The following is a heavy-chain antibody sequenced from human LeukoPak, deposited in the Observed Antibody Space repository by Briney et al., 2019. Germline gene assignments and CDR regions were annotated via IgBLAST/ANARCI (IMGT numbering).Heavy chain of an antibody. J-gene: IGHJ4*02. Sequence: PGGSLRLSCAASGFTFSSYAMSWVRQAPGKGLEWVSAISGSGGSTYYADSVKGRFTISRDNSKNTLYLQMNSLRAEDTAVYYCAQTLAREYYFDYWGQGTLVTVSS. D-gene: IGHD3-10*01. V-gene: IGHV3-23*01. CDR2: ISGSGGST. CDR1: GFTFSSYA. CDR3: AQTLAREYYFDY.